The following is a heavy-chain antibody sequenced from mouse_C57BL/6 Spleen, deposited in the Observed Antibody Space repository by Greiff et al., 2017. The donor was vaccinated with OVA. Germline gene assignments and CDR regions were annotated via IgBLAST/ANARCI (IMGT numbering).Heavy chain of an antibody. CDR1: GYAFTNYL. CDR3: ARSDYKYLY. D-gene: IGHD2-14*01. Sequence: VQLQQSGAELVRPGTSVKVSCKASGYAFTNYLIEWVKQRPGQGLEWIGVINPGSGGTNYNEKFKGKATLTADKSSSTAYMQLSSLTSEDSAVYFCARSDYKYLYWGQGTTLTVSS. CDR2: INPGSGGT. J-gene: IGHJ2*01. V-gene: IGHV1-54*01.